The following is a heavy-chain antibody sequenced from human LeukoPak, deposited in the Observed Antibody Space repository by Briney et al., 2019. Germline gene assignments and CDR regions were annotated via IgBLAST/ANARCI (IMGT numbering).Heavy chain of an antibody. Sequence: ASVKVSCKASGYTFTSYGISWVRQAPGQGLEWVGWISAYNGNTNYAQKLQGRVTMTTDTSTSTAYMELRSLRSDDTAVYYCARYRETNGVCFYWGQGTLVTVSS. V-gene: IGHV1-18*01. CDR2: ISAYNGNT. CDR1: GYTFTSYG. D-gene: IGHD2-8*01. J-gene: IGHJ4*02. CDR3: ARYRETNGVCFY.